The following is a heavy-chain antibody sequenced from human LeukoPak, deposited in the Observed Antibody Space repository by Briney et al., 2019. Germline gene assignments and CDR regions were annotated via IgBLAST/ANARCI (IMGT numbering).Heavy chain of an antibody. J-gene: IGHJ6*03. CDR2: ISAYNGNT. D-gene: IGHD2-2*01. V-gene: IGHV1-18*01. CDR3: ARAGHIVVVLTSYYMDV. CDR1: GYTFTSYG. Sequence: ASVKVSCKASGYTFTSYGISWVRQAAGQRLEWMGWISAYNGNTNYAQKLQGRVTMTTDTSTSTAYMELRSLRSDDTAVYYCARAGHIVVVLTSYYMDVWGKGTTVTVSS.